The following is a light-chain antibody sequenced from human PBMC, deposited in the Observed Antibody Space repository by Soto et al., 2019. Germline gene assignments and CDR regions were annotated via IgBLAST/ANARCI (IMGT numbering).Light chain of an antibody. V-gene: IGKV2-28*01. Sequence: DIVMTQSPLSLPVTPGEPASISCRSSQSLLHSNGYNYLDWYLQKPGQSPQLLIYLDSNRASGVPERFSGSGSGTDFTLKISRVEAEDVGVYYCMQALQTPRTFGQGTKVEIK. CDR3: MQALQTPRT. CDR1: QSLLHSNGYNY. J-gene: IGKJ1*01. CDR2: LDS.